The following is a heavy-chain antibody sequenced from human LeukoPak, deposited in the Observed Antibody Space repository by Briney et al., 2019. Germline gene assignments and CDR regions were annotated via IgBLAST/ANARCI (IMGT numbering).Heavy chain of an antibody. Sequence: SETLSLTCTVSGASISGSSHYFWGWIRQPAGKALEWIGRIYTSGSTNYNPSLKSRVTISVDTSKNQFSLKLSSVTAADTAVYYCARGLTSGIILSQRGYYFDYWGQGTLVTVSS. V-gene: IGHV4-61*02. J-gene: IGHJ4*02. CDR3: ARGLTSGIILSQRGYYFDY. D-gene: IGHD3-10*01. CDR2: IYTSGST. CDR1: GASISGSSHYF.